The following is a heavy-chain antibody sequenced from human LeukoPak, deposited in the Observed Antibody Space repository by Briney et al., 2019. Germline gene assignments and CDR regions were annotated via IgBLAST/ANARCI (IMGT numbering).Heavy chain of an antibody. CDR2: IYYSGST. J-gene: IGHJ2*01. CDR3: ARRRSSSGWYGDWYFDL. D-gene: IGHD6-19*01. CDR1: GGSISSGSYY. V-gene: IGHV4-39*01. Sequence: PSETLSLTCTVSGGSISSGSYYWSWIRQPAGKGLEWIGSIYYSGSTYYNPSLKSRVTISVDTSKNQSSLKLSSVTAADTAVYYCARRRSSSGWYGDWYFDLWGRGTLVTVSS.